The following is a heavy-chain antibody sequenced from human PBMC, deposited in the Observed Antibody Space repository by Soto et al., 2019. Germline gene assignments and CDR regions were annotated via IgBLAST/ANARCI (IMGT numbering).Heavy chain of an antibody. J-gene: IGHJ4*02. Sequence: ASVKVSCKASGYTFTGYFIHWVRQAPGQGLEWMGWINPTSGGTNYAQNFQGRVTMTRDTSISTAYMELSRLRSDDTAVYYCATFGELSFDHWGQGTLVTVTS. CDR1: GYTFTGYF. V-gene: IGHV1-2*02. CDR2: INPTSGGT. CDR3: ATFGELSFDH. D-gene: IGHD3-16*02.